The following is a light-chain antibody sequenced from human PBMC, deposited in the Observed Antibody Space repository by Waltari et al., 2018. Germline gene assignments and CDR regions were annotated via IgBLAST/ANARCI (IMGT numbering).Light chain of an antibody. J-gene: IGLJ2*01. V-gene: IGLV2-14*03. CDR2: DVS. CDR3: SSYTSSSSPVL. Sequence: QSALTQPASVSGSPGQSITISCTGTSSDVGGYNYVSWYQQHPGKAPKLMIDDVSNRPSGVSNRFSGSKSGTTASLTISGLLPEDEADYYYSSYTSSSSPVLFGGGTKLTVL. CDR1: SSDVGGYNY.